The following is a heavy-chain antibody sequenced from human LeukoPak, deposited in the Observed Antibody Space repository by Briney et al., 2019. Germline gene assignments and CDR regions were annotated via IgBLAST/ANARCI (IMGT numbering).Heavy chain of an antibody. Sequence: PGGSLRLSCAASGFTFSSYGMHWVRQAPGKGLEWVAVISYDGSNKYYADSVKGRFTISRDNSKNTLYLQMNSLRAEDTAVYYCAKDNSFGGGMDVWGQGTTVTVSS. CDR2: ISYDGSNK. D-gene: IGHD3-16*01. V-gene: IGHV3-30*18. J-gene: IGHJ6*02. CDR3: AKDNSFGGGMDV. CDR1: GFTFSSYG.